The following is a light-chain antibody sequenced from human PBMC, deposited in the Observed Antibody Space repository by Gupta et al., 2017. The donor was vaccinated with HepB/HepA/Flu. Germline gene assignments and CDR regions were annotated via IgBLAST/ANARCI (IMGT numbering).Light chain of an antibody. Sequence: DIVMTQSPLSLPVTPGETASISCRSSQSLQHSDGYNYLDWYLQKPGQSPQLLIYLGSNRASGVPDRFSGSGSGTDFTLKISRAEAEDVGVYYCMQALQTPSFGQGTKLEIK. CDR1: QSLQHSDGYNY. CDR3: MQALQTPS. CDR2: LGS. V-gene: IGKV2-28*01. J-gene: IGKJ2*03.